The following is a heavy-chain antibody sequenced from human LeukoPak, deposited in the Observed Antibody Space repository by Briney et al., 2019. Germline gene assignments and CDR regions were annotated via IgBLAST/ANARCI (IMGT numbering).Heavy chain of an antibody. CDR3: ARDIAAAGIGFDYMDV. D-gene: IGHD6-13*01. V-gene: IGHV4-4*07. CDR2: IYTSGST. CDR1: GGSISSYY. J-gene: IGHJ6*03. Sequence: SETLSLTCTVSGGSISSYYWSWIRQPAGKGLEWIGRIYTSGSTNYNPSLKSRVTISVDTSKNQFSLKLSSVTAADTAVYYCARDIAAAGIGFDYMDVWGKGTTVTVSS.